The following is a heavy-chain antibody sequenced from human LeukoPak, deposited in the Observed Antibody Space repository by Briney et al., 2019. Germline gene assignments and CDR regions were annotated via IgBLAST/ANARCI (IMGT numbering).Heavy chain of an antibody. J-gene: IGHJ4*02. Sequence: EASVKVSCKASGYTFTGYYMHWVRQAPGQGLEWVGWINPNSGGTNYAQKFQGRVTMTRDTSISTAYMELSRLRSDDTAVYYCARDYSYYGSGSHGYWGQGTLVTVSS. V-gene: IGHV1-2*02. D-gene: IGHD3-10*01. CDR1: GYTFTGYY. CDR3: ARDYSYYGSGSHGY. CDR2: INPNSGGT.